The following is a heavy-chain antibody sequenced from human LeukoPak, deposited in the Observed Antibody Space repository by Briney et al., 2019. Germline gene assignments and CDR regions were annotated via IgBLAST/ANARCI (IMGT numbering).Heavy chain of an antibody. D-gene: IGHD3-22*01. V-gene: IGHV4-34*01. CDR3: ARARVGSYYYDSSGYYALDY. Sequence: SETLSLTCAVYGGSFSGYYWSWIRQPPGKGLEWIGEINHSGSTNYNPSLKSRVTISVDTSKNQFSLKLSSVTAADTAVYYCARARVGSYYYDSSGYYALDYWGQGTLVTVSS. CDR1: GGSFSGYY. J-gene: IGHJ4*02. CDR2: INHSGST.